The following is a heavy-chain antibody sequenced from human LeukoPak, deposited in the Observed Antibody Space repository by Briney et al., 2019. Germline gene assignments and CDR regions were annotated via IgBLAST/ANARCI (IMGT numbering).Heavy chain of an antibody. CDR1: RDSIRSYY. D-gene: IGHD2-2*01. Sequence: SETLSLTCTVFRDSIRSYYWSWVRQPPGKGLEWIGYVYYSGSTNYSPSLKSRVTISLDTSKNLFSLKLTPVTAADTAVYFCASGIVVPAAFMDVWGKGTTVTVSS. V-gene: IGHV4-59*01. CDR2: VYYSGST. CDR3: ASGIVVPAAFMDV. J-gene: IGHJ6*03.